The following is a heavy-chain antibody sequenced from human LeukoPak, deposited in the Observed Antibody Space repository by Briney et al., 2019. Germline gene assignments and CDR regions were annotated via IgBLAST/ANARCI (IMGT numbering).Heavy chain of an antibody. J-gene: IGHJ6*04. V-gene: IGHV3-30*18. D-gene: IGHD5-18*01. CDR3: AKERGTRVQLWLGDYYYYGMDV. CDR2: ISYDGSNK. Sequence: SGGSLRLSCAASGFTFSSYGMHWVRQAPGKGLEWVAVISYDGSNKYYADSVKGRFTISRDNSKNTLYLQMNSLRAEDTAVYYCAKERGTRVQLWLGDYYYYGMDVWGKGTTVTVSS. CDR1: GFTFSSYG.